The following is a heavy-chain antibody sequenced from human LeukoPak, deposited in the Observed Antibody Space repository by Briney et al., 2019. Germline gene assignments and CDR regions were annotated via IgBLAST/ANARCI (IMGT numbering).Heavy chain of an antibody. Sequence: SETLSLTCIVSGGSISSYNWNWIRQPPGKGLEWIGYIYYTGTTNYNPSLKSRVTISVDTSKNQFSLNLNPVTAADTAVYYCAREPAGGTFNIWGQGTIVTVSS. V-gene: IGHV4-59*12. CDR2: IYYTGTT. CDR3: AREPAGGTFNI. CDR1: GGSISSYN. J-gene: IGHJ3*02. D-gene: IGHD3-10*01.